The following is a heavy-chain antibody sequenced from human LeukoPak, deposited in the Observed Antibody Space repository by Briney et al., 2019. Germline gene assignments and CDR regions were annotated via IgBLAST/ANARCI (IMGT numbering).Heavy chain of an antibody. CDR3: ARDLQWLQRGHAFDI. V-gene: IGHV1-69*04. J-gene: IGHJ3*02. CDR1: GGTFSSYA. CDR2: IIPILGIA. Sequence: SVKVSCKASGGTFSSYAISWVRQAPGQGLEWMGRIIPILGIANYAQKFQGRVTITADKSTSTAYMELSSLRSEDTAVYYCARDLQWLQRGHAFDIWGQGTMVTVSS. D-gene: IGHD6-19*01.